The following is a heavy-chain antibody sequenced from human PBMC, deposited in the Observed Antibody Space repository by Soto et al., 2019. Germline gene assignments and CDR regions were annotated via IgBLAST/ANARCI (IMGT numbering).Heavy chain of an antibody. CDR3: AREGGDIVQMVYALPWY. J-gene: IGHJ4*02. CDR1: GYTFTDYY. CDR2: INPNSGAT. D-gene: IGHD2-8*01. Sequence: ASVKVSCKASGYTFTDYYMHWVRQAPGQGLEWMGWINPNSGATSYAQRFQGRVTMTRDTSISTAYMELSRLTSDDTAVYYCAREGGDIVQMVYALPWYWGQGTLVTVS. V-gene: IGHV1-2*02.